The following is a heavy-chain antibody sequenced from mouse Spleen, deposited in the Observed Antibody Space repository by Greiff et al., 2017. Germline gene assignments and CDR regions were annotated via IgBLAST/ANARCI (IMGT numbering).Heavy chain of an antibody. J-gene: IGHJ2*01. CDR3: ARDNYGPDY. CDR2: IRNKANGYTT. CDR1: GFTFTDYY. D-gene: IGHD1-1*01. Sequence: EVQVVESGGGLVQPGGSLRLSCATSGFTFTDYYMSWVRQPPGKALEWLGFIRNKANGYTTEYSASVKGRFTISRDNSQSILYLQMNTLRAEDSATYYCARDNYGPDYWGQGTTLTVSS. V-gene: IGHV7-3*02.